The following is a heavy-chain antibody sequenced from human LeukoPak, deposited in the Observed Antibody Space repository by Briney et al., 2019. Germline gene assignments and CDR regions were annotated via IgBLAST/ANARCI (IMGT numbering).Heavy chain of an antibody. Sequence: GGSLRLSCAASGFTFSSYGMHWVRQAPGKGLEWVAVISYDGSNKYYEDSVKGRFTISRDNAKNSLYLQMDSLRAEDTAVYYCAREGYGSGSYYYYYGMDVWGQGTTVTVSS. D-gene: IGHD3-10*01. CDR3: AREGYGSGSYYYYYGMDV. V-gene: IGHV3-30*03. CDR1: GFTFSSYG. CDR2: ISYDGSNK. J-gene: IGHJ6*02.